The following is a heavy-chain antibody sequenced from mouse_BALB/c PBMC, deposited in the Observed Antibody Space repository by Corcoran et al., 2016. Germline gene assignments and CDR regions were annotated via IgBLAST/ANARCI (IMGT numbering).Heavy chain of an antibody. D-gene: IGHD4-1*01. CDR3: ANWDWYFDV. CDR1: GLNIKDTY. V-gene: IGHV14-3*02. Sequence: EVQLQQSGAELVKPGASVKLSCTASGLNIKDTYMHWVKQRPEQGLEWIGRIDPAHGNTKYDPKFQGKATITADTSSNTAYLQLSSLTSEDTAVYYCANWDWYFDVWGAGTTVTVSS. CDR2: IDPAHGNT. J-gene: IGHJ1*01.